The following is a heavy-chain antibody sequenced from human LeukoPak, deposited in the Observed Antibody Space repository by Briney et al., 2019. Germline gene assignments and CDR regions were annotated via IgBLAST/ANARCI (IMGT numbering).Heavy chain of an antibody. J-gene: IGHJ4*02. D-gene: IGHD3-10*01. CDR2: IRNDGGET. Sequence: GGSLRLSCVASGFTFSGHWMHWVRHAPGKGLVWVSRIRNDGGETNYADSVKGRFTISRDNAKNTLFLQMNSLRAEDTAVYYCSRVRVSFDYWGQGTLVTVAS. CDR3: SRVRVSFDY. CDR1: GFTFSGHW. V-gene: IGHV3-74*01.